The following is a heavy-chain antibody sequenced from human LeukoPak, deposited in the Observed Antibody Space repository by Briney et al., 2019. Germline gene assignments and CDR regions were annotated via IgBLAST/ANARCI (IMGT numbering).Heavy chain of an antibody. CDR2: IYHSGST. J-gene: IGHJ5*02. CDR1: GGYISSSNW. D-gene: IGHD3-22*01. CDR3: ARGIRDLGLSSVRWSNWFDP. V-gene: IGHV4-4*02. Sequence: SETLSLTCAVSGGYISSSNWWSWVRQPPGKGLEWIGEIYHSGSTNYNPSLKSRVTISVDKSKNQFSLKLSSVTAADTAVYYCARGIRDLGLSSVRWSNWFDPWGQGTLVTVSS.